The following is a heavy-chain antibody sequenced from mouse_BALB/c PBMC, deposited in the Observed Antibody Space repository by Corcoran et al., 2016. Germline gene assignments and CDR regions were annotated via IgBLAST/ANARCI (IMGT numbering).Heavy chain of an antibody. CDR2: INTYTGEP. V-gene: IGHV9-1*02. CDR3: ARPGLYY. D-gene: IGHD3-1*01. J-gene: IGHJ2*01. CDR1: GYTFTNYG. Sequence: QIQLVQSGPELKKPGETVKISCKASGYTFTNYGMNWVKQAPGKGLKWMGWINTYTGEPTYADDFKGRFAFSLETSASTAYLQINNLKNEDMATYFCARPGLYYWGQGTTLTVSS.